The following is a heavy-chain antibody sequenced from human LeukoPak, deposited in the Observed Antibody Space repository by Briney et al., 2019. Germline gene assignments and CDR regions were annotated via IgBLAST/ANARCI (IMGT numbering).Heavy chain of an antibody. D-gene: IGHD3-22*01. V-gene: IGHV1-3*01. CDR3: ARGGFDSSGYYYN. J-gene: IGHJ4*02. Sequence: GASVKVSCKASGYTFTSYAMHWVRQAPGQRLEWMGWINAGNGNTKYSQKFQGRVTITRDTSASTTYMELNSLRSEDTAVYYCARGGFDSSGYYYNWGQGTLVTVSS. CDR2: INAGNGNT. CDR1: GYTFTSYA.